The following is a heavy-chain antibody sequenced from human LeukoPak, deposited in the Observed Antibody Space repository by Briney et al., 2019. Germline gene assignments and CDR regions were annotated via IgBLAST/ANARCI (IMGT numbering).Heavy chain of an antibody. CDR3: SREDF. CDR1: GYTFTDYY. CDR2: IHPNSGAT. J-gene: IGHJ4*02. Sequence: ASAKVSCKASGYTFTDYYLHWVRQASGQGLEWMGWIHPNSGATTYAQKFQGRVSMTRDTSINTVFMELSRLTFDDTAVYYCSREDFWGQGTLVTVSS. V-gene: IGHV1-2*02.